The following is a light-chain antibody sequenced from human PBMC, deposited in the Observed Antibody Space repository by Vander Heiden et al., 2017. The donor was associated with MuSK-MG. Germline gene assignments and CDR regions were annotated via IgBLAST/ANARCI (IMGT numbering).Light chain of an antibody. Sequence: QSVLTQPPSVSGAPGQRVTISCTGSSSNIGAGYDVPWYQQRPGTAPKLLIYGNSNRPSGVPDRFSGSKSGTSASLAITGLQAEDEADYYCQSYDSSLRGVFGTGTKVTVL. V-gene: IGLV1-40*01. CDR2: GNS. CDR3: QSYDSSLRGV. CDR1: SSNIGAGYD. J-gene: IGLJ1*01.